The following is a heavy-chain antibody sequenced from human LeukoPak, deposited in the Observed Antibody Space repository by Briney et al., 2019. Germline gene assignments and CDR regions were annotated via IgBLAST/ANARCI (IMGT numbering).Heavy chain of an antibody. J-gene: IGHJ4*02. D-gene: IGHD2-2*02. CDR2: IKYDGSEK. CDR3: ARVWSTSCYKY. CDR1: GFIFSTYW. V-gene: IGHV3-7*01. Sequence: GGSLRLSCAASGFIFSTYWMSWVRQAPGKGLEWVANIKYDGSEKYYVDSVKGRFTISRDNAKNSLYLQMDSLRVEDTAVYYCARVWSTSCYKYWGQGTLVTVSS.